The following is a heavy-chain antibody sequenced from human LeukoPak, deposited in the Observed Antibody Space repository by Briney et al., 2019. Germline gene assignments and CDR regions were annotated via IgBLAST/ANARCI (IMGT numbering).Heavy chain of an antibody. J-gene: IGHJ6*03. CDR1: GYSISSGYY. CDR2: IYYSGST. CDR3: ARQVDYSYGYRYYYYYYMDV. V-gene: IGHV4-38-2*02. D-gene: IGHD5-18*01. Sequence: SETLSLTCTVSGYSISSGYYWGWIRQPPGKGLEWIGSIYYSGSTYYNPSLKSRVTISVDTSKNQFSLKLSSVTAADTAVYYCARQVDYSYGYRYYYYYYMDVWGKGTTVTISS.